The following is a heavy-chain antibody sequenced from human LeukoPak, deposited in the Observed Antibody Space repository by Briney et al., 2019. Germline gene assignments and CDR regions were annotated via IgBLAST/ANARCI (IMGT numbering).Heavy chain of an antibody. Sequence: SETLSLSCTVSGGSISSGGYYWSWIRQPPGKGLEWIGEINHSGSTNYNPSLKSRVTISVDTSKNQFSLKLSSVTAADTAVYYCARFPSLKWRLEDYWGQGTLVTVSS. CDR3: ARFPSLKWRLEDY. CDR2: INHSGST. J-gene: IGHJ4*02. V-gene: IGHV4-39*07. CDR1: GGSISSGGYY. D-gene: IGHD2-8*01.